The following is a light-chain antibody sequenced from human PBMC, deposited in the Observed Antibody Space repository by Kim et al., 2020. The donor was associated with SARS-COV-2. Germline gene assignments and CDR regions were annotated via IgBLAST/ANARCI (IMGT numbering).Light chain of an antibody. CDR3: QSADSSDTFWV. CDR2: EDT. J-gene: IGLJ3*02. CDR1: ALTKQY. Sequence: PGQTARITCSGVALTKQYADWFQQKRGQAPVVVIYEDTQRPSGIPERFSGSTSGTTVTLTISGVQAEDEADYYCQSADSSDTFWVFGGGTQLTVL. V-gene: IGLV3-25*03.